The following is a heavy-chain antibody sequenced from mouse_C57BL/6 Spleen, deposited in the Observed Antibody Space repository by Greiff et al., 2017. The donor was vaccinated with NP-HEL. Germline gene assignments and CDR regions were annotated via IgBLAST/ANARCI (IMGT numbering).Heavy chain of an antibody. J-gene: IGHJ2*01. V-gene: IGHV1-39*01. CDR2: INPNYGTT. Sequence: EVKLMESGPELVKPGASVKISCKASGYSFTDYNMNWVKQSNGKSLEWIGVINPNYGTTSYNQKFKGKATLTVDQSSSTAYMQLNSLTSEDSAVYYWARSGYSNYVFDYWGQGTTLTVSS. CDR1: GYSFTDYN. CDR3: ARSGYSNYVFDY. D-gene: IGHD2-5*01.